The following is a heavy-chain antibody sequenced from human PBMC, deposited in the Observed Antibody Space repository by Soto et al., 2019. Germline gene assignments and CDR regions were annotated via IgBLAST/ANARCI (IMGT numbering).Heavy chain of an antibody. CDR1: GASISSFY. CDR2: IHTSGYT. V-gene: IGHV4-4*07. Sequence: QVQLQESGPGLVNPSETLSLTCTVSGASISSFYWSWIRQPAGKGLEWIGRIHTSGYTNFNPSLRSRITMSVDTARNQFSLKVTSMTAADTAVYYCAREVAAPLGWFDPWAQGTLVTVSS. CDR3: AREVAAPLGWFDP. D-gene: IGHD6-19*01. J-gene: IGHJ5*02.